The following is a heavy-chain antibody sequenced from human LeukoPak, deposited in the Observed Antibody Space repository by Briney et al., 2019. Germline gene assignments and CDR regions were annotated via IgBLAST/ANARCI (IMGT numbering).Heavy chain of an antibody. CDR1: GYTFTSYD. V-gene: IGHV1-8*01. J-gene: IGHJ4*02. D-gene: IGHD6-19*01. Sequence: ASVKVSCKASGYTFTSYDINWVRQATGQGLEWMGWMNPNSGNTGYAQKFQGRVTMTRNTSISTAYMELSSLRSEDTAVYYCARGSSGQTLFDYWGQGTLVTVSS. CDR2: MNPNSGNT. CDR3: ARGSSGQTLFDY.